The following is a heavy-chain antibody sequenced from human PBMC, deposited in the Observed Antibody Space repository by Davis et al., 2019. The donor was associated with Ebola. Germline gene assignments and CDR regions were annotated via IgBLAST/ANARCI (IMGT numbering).Heavy chain of an antibody. J-gene: IGHJ4*02. D-gene: IGHD6-19*01. V-gene: IGHV4-59*01. CDR1: GGSISSYY. CDR3: ARGAVAGTCFDY. Sequence: GSLRLSCTVSGGSISSYYWRWIRQPPGKGLEWIGYIYYSGSTNYNPSLKSRVTISVDTSKNQFSLKLSSVTAADTAVYYCARGAVAGTCFDYWGQGTLVTVSS. CDR2: IYYSGST.